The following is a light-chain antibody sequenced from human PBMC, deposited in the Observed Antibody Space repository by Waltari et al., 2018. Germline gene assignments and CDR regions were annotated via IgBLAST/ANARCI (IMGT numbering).Light chain of an antibody. CDR1: SGSLPTTSY. J-gene: IGLJ3*02. Sequence: QTVVTQEPSLSVSPGGTVPHTCPLRSGSLPTTSYATWYQQPPGQAPRTLVYKANARSSGVPDRFSGSILGNTAAVTITGAQADDESDYYCALYMGSGIWVFGGGTRLTVL. V-gene: IGLV8-61*01. CDR2: KAN. CDR3: ALYMGSGIWV.